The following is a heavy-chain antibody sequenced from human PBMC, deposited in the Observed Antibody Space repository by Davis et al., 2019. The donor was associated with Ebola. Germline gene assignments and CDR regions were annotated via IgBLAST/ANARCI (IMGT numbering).Heavy chain of an antibody. CDR3: ARGLGYCSGGTCYSFDP. Sequence: MPSETLSLTCAVSGGSISSSNWWSWVRQPPGKGLEWIGEIYHSGSTNYNPSLKSRVTISVDKSKNQFSLKLSSVTAADTAVYYCARGLGYCSGGTCYSFDPLGQGTLVTVSS. V-gene: IGHV4-4*02. CDR1: GGSISSSNW. CDR2: IYHSGST. J-gene: IGHJ5*02. D-gene: IGHD2-15*01.